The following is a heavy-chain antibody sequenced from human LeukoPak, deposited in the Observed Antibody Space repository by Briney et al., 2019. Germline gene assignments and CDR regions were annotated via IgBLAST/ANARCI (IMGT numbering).Heavy chain of an antibody. CDR2: ISAYNGNT. CDR1: GYTFTSYG. D-gene: IGHD3-3*01. Sequence: GASVKVSCKASGYTFTSYGISWVRQAPGQGLEWMGLISAYNGNTNYAQKLQGRVTMTTDTSTSTAYMELRSLRTDDTAVYYCAGSGLLSPPSPPDYWGQGTLVTVSS. J-gene: IGHJ4*02. CDR3: AGSGLLSPPSPPDY. V-gene: IGHV1-18*01.